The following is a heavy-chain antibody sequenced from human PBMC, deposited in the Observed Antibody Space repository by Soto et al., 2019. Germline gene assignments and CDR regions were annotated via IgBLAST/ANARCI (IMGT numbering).Heavy chain of an antibody. Sequence: PSETLSLTCAVYGGSISSYYWSWIRQPPGKGLEWIGYIYYSGSTNYNPSLKSRVTISVDTSKNQFSLKLSSVTAADTAVYYCAGRWGRTFDYWGQGTLVTVSS. CDR3: AGRWGRTFDY. V-gene: IGHV4-59*08. D-gene: IGHD7-27*01. J-gene: IGHJ4*02. CDR2: IYYSGST. CDR1: GGSISSYY.